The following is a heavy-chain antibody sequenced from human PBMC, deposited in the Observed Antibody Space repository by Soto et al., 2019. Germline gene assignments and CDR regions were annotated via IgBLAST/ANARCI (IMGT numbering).Heavy chain of an antibody. CDR1: GFTFSSYA. D-gene: IGHD3-22*01. V-gene: IGHV3-30-3*01. CDR3: ARGEESYYDSSGYYPLYWFDP. J-gene: IGHJ5*02. Sequence: QVQLVESGGGVVQPGRSLRLSCAASGFTFSSYAMHWVRQAPGKGLEWVAVISYDGSNKYYADSVKGRFTISRDNSKNTLYLQMNSLRAEDTAVCYCARGEESYYDSSGYYPLYWFDPWGQGTLVTVSS. CDR2: ISYDGSNK.